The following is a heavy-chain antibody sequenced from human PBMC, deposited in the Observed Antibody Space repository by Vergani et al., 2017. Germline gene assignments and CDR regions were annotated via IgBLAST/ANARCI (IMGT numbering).Heavy chain of an antibody. CDR2: IFYSGTT. CDR3: ALVVTQGPATSHFYYVGV. Sequence: QVQLQESGPGVVKPSQTLSLTCAVSGGSISSGDHCWTWIRQRPGKGLEWIGYIFYSGTTYDNPSLRSRLTISVDTSQNQFSLKLRSVTAADTAVYYCALVVTQGPATSHFYYVGVWGKGTTVVVSS. D-gene: IGHD3-22*01. V-gene: IGHV4-31*11. J-gene: IGHJ6*03. CDR1: GGSISSGDHC.